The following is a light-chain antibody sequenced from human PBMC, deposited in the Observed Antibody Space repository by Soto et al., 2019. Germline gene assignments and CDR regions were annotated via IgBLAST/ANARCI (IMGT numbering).Light chain of an antibody. CDR2: DGG. CDR1: NIGRKG. Sequence: YELTQPPSVTVAPGQAARIVCGGKNIGRKGVHWYQQKAGQAPLLVVDDGGDRHSGIPERFSGSKSGNTATLTISRVEDWDESDYYCQVWDTTSDHFYVFGTGTKVTVL. V-gene: IGLV3-21*02. CDR3: QVWDTTSDHFYV. J-gene: IGLJ1*01.